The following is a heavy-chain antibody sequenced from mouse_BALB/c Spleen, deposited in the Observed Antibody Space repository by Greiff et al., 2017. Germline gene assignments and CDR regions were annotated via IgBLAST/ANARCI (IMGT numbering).Heavy chain of an antibody. CDR3: ARCRPRGSSDPFAY. CDR1: GYTFSSYW. CDR2: ILPGSGST. V-gene: IGHV1-9*01. D-gene: IGHD3-1*01. Sequence: QVQLKESGAELMKPGASVKISCKATGYTFSSYWIEWVKQRPGHGLEWIGEILPGSGSTNYNEKFKGKATFTADTSSNTAYMQLSSLTSEDSAVYYCARCRPRGSSDPFAYWGQGTLSLSLQ. J-gene: IGHJ3*01.